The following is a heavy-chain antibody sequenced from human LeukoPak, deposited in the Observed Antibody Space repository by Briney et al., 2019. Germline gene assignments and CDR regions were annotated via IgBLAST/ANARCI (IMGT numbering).Heavy chain of an antibody. CDR2: IYYSGST. Sequence: SETLSLTCTVSGGSVSSGSYYWIWIRQPPGKGLEWIGYIYYSGSTNYNPSLKSRVTISVDTSKNQFSLKLSSVTAADTAVYYCARERDYGDYGPFDYWGQGTLVTVSS. D-gene: IGHD4-17*01. CDR1: GGSVSSGSYY. J-gene: IGHJ4*02. CDR3: ARERDYGDYGPFDY. V-gene: IGHV4-61*01.